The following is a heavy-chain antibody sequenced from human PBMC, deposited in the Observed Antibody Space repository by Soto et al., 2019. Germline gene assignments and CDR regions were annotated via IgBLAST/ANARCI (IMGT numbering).Heavy chain of an antibody. V-gene: IGHV1-69*01. CDR2: ITPLLETT. CDR1: GVTVNRFA. CDR3: ARGYGGYFDD. D-gene: IGHD4-17*01. J-gene: IGHJ4*02. Sequence: QVQLVQSGPEVKKPGTAVKVSCKASGVTVNRFAVTWVRQAPGQGFQWLGGITPLLETTNHAQIFQGRATITADESTTTSYLDLRGLASEDTSVYYCARGYGGYFDDWGQGTLVIVSS.